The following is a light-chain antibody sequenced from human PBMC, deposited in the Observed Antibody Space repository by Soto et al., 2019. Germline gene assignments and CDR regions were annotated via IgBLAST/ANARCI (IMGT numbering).Light chain of an antibody. Sequence: EIVLTQSPATLSLSPGERATLSFSTSLSVSVYLDWYQQKPGQAPTLLISDASNRATGIPARFSGSGSGTDFTLTISSLEPEDFAVYYCHQRQYWPPITFGQGKRLEIK. CDR2: DAS. J-gene: IGKJ5*01. CDR1: LSVSVY. CDR3: HQRQYWPPIT. V-gene: IGKV3-11*01.